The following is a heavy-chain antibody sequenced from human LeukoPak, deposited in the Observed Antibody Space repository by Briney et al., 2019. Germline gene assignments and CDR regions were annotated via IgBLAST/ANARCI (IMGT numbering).Heavy chain of an antibody. CDR3: ARARLDSSGYYYPDAFDI. CDR1: GGSISSGGYS. CDR2: IYHSGST. D-gene: IGHD3-22*01. J-gene: IGHJ3*02. V-gene: IGHV4-30-2*01. Sequence: SETLSLTCAVSGGSISSGGYSWSWIRQPPGKGLEWIGYIYHSGSTYYNPSLKSRVTISVDRSKNQFSLKLSSVTAADTAVYYCARARLDSSGYYYPDAFDIWGQGTMVTVSS.